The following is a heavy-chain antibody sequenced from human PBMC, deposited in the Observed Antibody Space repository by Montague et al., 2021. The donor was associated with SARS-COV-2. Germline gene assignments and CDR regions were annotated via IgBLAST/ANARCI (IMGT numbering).Heavy chain of an antibody. D-gene: IGHD5-12*01. CDR3: ARGPTNNIGMVATRLDY. CDR2: INHSGST. Sequence: SQTLFLTCAVYGGSFSGYYWNWIRQPPGKGLEWIGEINHSGSTNYNPSLKSRVTISVDTSNNQFSLKLTSVTAADTAVYYCARGPTNNIGMVATRLDYWGQGTLVTVSS. J-gene: IGHJ4*02. CDR1: GGSFSGYY. V-gene: IGHV4-34*01.